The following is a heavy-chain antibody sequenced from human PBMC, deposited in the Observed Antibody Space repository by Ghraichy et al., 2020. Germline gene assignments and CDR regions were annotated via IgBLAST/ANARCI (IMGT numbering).Heavy chain of an antibody. V-gene: IGHV3-7*01. CDR2: IKEDGSEK. Sequence: GESLNISCAASGFTFRHYWMSWVRQAPGKGLEWVANIKEDGSEKNYVDSVKGRLTISRDNAKNSLYLQMNSLRVEDMAIYYCVWGGYYFDEWGHGTLVTVSS. D-gene: IGHD3-16*01. J-gene: IGHJ4*01. CDR1: GFTFRHYW. CDR3: VWGGYYFDE.